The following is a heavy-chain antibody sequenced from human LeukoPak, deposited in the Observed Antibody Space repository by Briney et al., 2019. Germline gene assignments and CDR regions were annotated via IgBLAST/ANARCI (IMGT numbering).Heavy chain of an antibody. CDR3: ARGASSRLYYYYMDV. CDR2: IYSGGST. Sequence: GGSLRLSCAASGFTVSSNYMSWVRQAPGKGLEWVSVIYSGGSTYYADSVKGRFTISRDNSKNTLYLQMNSLRAEDTAVYYCARGASSRLYYYYMDVWGEGTTVTVSS. V-gene: IGHV3-53*01. CDR1: GFTVSSNY. D-gene: IGHD6-6*01. J-gene: IGHJ6*03.